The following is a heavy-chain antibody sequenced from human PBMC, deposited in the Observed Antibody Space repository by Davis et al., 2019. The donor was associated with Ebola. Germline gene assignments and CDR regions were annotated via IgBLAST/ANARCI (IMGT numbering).Heavy chain of an antibody. J-gene: IGHJ4*02. V-gene: IGHV3-30*02. Sequence: PGGSLRLSCAASGFTFSSYGMHWVRQAPGKGLEWVAFIRYDGSNKNYADSVKGRFTISRDNSKNTLYLQMNSLRAEDTAVYYCAPLTPFDYWGQGTLVTVSS. CDR3: APLTPFDY. D-gene: IGHD3-9*01. CDR2: IRYDGSNK. CDR1: GFTFSSYG.